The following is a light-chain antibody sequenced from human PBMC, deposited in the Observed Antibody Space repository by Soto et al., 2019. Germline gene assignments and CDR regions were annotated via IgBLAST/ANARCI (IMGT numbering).Light chain of an antibody. CDR3: MQGTHWPLT. Sequence: VVMTQSPLSLPVTLGQPSCISCSSTHSLVYADGNTYLQWFQQRPGQSPRRLIYKISNRDSGVPDRFSGSESGTDFTLQISRVEAEDVGVYYCMQGTHWPLTFGQGTRLEIK. CDR1: HSLVYADGNTY. V-gene: IGKV2-30*01. CDR2: KIS. J-gene: IGKJ5*01.